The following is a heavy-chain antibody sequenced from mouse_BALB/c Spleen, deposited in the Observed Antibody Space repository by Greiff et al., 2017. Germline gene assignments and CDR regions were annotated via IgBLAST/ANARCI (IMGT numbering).Heavy chain of an antibody. Sequence: EVQGVESGGGLVQPGGSRKLSCAASGFTFSSFGMHWVRQAPEKGLEWVAYISSGSSTIYYADTVKGRFTISRDNPKNTLFLQMTSLRSEDTAMYYCARSQYGNLWFAYWGQGTLVTVSA. V-gene: IGHV5-17*02. D-gene: IGHD2-10*02. CDR2: ISSGSSTI. CDR1: GFTFSSFG. CDR3: ARSQYGNLWFAY. J-gene: IGHJ3*01.